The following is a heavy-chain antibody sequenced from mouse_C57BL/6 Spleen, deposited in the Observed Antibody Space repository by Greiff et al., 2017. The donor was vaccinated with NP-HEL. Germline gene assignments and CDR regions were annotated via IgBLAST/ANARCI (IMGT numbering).Heavy chain of an antibody. CDR1: GYTFTDYN. CDR3: ARRDYGSSFDD. CDR2: INPNNGGT. J-gene: IGHJ2*01. D-gene: IGHD1-1*01. V-gene: IGHV1-18*01. Sequence: VQLQQSGPELVKPGASVKIPCTASGYTFTDYNMDWVKQSPGKSLEWIGDINPNNGGTIYNQKFKGKATLTVDKSSSTAYMELRSLTSEDTAVYYCARRDYGSSFDDWGQGTTLTVAS.